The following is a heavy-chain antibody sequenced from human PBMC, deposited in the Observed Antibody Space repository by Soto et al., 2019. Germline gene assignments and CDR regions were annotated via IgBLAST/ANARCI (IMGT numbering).Heavy chain of an antibody. CDR3: ARVVSGYDSFDY. D-gene: IGHD5-12*01. CDR1: GFTFSSYG. CDR2: IWYDGSNK. V-gene: IGHV3-33*01. Sequence: QVQLVESGGGVVQPGRSLRLSCAASGFTFSSYGMHWVRQAPGKGLEWVAVIWYDGSNKYYADSVKGRFTISRDNSKNTLYLQMNILRAEDTAVYYCARVVSGYDSFDYWGQGTLVTVSS. J-gene: IGHJ4*02.